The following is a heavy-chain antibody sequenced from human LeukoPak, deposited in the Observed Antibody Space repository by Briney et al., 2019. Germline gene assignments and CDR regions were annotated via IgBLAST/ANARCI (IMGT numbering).Heavy chain of an antibody. CDR2: ISSSSSTI. Sequence: GGSLRLSCAASGFNFNSFAMNWVRQAPGKGLEWISYISSSSSTIYYSDSVKGRFSISRDNAKNSVYLEMNSPRDEDTAVYYCARVGGYQLPKFDYWGRGTLVSVSS. CDR1: GFNFNSFA. D-gene: IGHD2-2*01. CDR3: ARVGGYQLPKFDY. V-gene: IGHV3-48*02. J-gene: IGHJ4*02.